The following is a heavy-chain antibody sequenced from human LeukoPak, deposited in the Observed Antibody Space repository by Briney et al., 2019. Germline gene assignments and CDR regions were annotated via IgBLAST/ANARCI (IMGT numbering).Heavy chain of an antibody. CDR2: INHSGNI. J-gene: IGHJ6*02. D-gene: IGHD1/OR15-1a*01. CDR3: ARALWNRAPYGMDV. CDR1: GGSFSVYY. Sequence: SETLSLTCAVYGGSFSVYYWSWIRQPPGKGLEWIGEINHSGNINYNPSLKSRVTISIDTSKNQFSLKLSSVTAADTAVYYCARALWNRAPYGMDVWGQGTTVTVSS. V-gene: IGHV4-34*01.